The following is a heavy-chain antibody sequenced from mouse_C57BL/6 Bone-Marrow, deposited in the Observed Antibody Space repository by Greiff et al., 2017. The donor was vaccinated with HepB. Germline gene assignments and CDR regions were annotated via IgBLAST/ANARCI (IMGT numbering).Heavy chain of an antibody. CDR2: ISSGGSYT. CDR3: SRRDYYGSSPYAMVY. V-gene: IGHV5-6*01. D-gene: IGHD1-1*01. J-gene: IGHJ4*01. CDR1: GFTFSSYG. Sequence: EVKLVESGGDLVKPGGSLKLSCAASGFTFSSYGMSWVRQTPDKRLEWVATISSGGSYTYYPDSVKGRFTISRDNAKNTLYLQMSSLKSEDTAMYYCSRRDYYGSSPYAMVYWGRGTSLTVSS.